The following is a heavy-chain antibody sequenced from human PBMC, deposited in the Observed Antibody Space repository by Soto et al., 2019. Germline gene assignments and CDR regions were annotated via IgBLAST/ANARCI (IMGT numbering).Heavy chain of an antibody. D-gene: IGHD3-9*01. J-gene: IGHJ4*02. Sequence: GASVKVSCKASGGTFSSYAISWVRQAPGQGLEWMGGIIPIFGTANYAQKFQGRVTITADESTSTAYMELSSLRSEDTAVYYCARDPVYFDWLSSTTDYWGQGTLVTVSS. CDR3: ARDPVYFDWLSSTTDY. V-gene: IGHV1-69*13. CDR2: IIPIFGTA. CDR1: GGTFSSYA.